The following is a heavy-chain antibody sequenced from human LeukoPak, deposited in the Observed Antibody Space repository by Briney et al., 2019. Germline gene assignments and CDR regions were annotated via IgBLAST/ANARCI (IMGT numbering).Heavy chain of an antibody. CDR3: ARGGWYPESFQH. J-gene: IGHJ1*01. CDR2: IYYSGST. D-gene: IGHD6-19*01. Sequence: SETLSLTCTVSGGSTSSYYWNWFRQPPRKGPEWMGYIYYSGSTNYNPSLKSRVTISVDTSKNQFSLKLSSVTAADTAGYYCARGGWYPESFQHWGQGALVTVSS. CDR1: GGSTSSYY. V-gene: IGHV4-59*01.